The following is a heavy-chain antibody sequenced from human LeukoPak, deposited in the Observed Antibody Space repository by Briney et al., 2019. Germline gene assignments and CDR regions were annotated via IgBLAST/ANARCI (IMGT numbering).Heavy chain of an antibody. CDR1: GFTFSSYA. CDR2: ISRSGGST. D-gene: IGHD4-23*01. Sequence: GGSLRLSCSASGFTFSSYAMHWVRQAPGKGLEYVSAISRSGGSTYYADSVKGRFTISRDNSKNTLYLQMSSLRAEDTAVYYWVKLPTVVTLGYYYDGMDVWGQGTTVTVSS. CDR3: VKLPTVVTLGYYYDGMDV. J-gene: IGHJ6*02. V-gene: IGHV3-64D*06.